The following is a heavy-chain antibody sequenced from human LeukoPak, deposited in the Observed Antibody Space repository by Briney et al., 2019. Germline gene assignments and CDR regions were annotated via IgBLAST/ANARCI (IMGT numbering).Heavy chain of an antibody. V-gene: IGHV4-59*01. CDR3: ARTTEGGYSYGSFYYYYMDV. CDR1: GGSISSYY. CDR2: IYYSGST. D-gene: IGHD5-18*01. J-gene: IGHJ6*03. Sequence: SETLSLTCTVSGGSISSYYWSWIRQPPGKGLEWIGFIYYSGSTNYNPSLKSRVTKSVHTSKNQFSLKLSSVTAADTAVYYCARTTEGGYSYGSFYYYYMDVWGKGATVTISS.